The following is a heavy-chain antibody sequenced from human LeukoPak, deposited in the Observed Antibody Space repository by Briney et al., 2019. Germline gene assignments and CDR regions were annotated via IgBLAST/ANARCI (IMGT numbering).Heavy chain of an antibody. V-gene: IGHV3-74*01. CDR3: ARASVWFGELFF. CDR1: GFTFSSYW. Sequence: GGSLRLSHAASGFTFSSYWMHWVRQAPGKGLVWVSRINSDGSSTSYADSVKGRFTISRDNAKNTLYLQMNSLRAEDTAVYYCARASVWFGELFFWGQGTLVTVSS. J-gene: IGHJ4*02. CDR2: INSDGSST. D-gene: IGHD3-10*01.